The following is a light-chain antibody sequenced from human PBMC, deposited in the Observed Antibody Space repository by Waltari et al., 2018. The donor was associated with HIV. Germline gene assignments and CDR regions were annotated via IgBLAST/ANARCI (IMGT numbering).Light chain of an antibody. CDR1: SSNIGSNY. V-gene: IGLV1-47*01. CDR3: AAWDDSLSGWV. CDR2: RNK. J-gene: IGLJ3*02. Sequence: QSMLTQPPSASGTPGQRVTISCSGSSSNIGSNYVYWYQQVPGTAPKLLISRNKQRPSGAPDRFSGSQSGTAASLAISGLRSEDEADYYCAAWDDSLSGWVFGGGTKLTVL.